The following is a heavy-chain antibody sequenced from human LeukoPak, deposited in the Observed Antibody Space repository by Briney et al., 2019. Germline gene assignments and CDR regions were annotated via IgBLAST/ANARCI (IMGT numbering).Heavy chain of an antibody. V-gene: IGHV1-46*01. D-gene: IGHD2-2*01. J-gene: IGHJ4*02. CDR1: GYTFTSYY. Sequence: ASVKVSCKASGYTFTSYYMHWVRQAPGQGLEWMGIINASGGSTIYAQKFQGRVTMTRDTSTSTVYMELSSLGSEDTAVYYCAREASSTSYFDYWGQGTLVTVSS. CDR3: AREASSTSYFDY. CDR2: INASGGST.